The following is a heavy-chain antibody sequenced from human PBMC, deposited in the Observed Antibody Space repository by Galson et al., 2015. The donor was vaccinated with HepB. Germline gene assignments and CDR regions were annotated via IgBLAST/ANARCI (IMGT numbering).Heavy chain of an antibody. D-gene: IGHD6-19*01. V-gene: IGHV5-10-1*01. Sequence: QSGAEVKKPGESLRIPCKASGYSFTTFWINCVRQVSGKGLEWVGRIDPNDSYTTYSPAFQGHVTISADESLTTAFLEWRTLKASDTAIYYCARGGRTFRSGWLPYWGQGTLVTVSS. CDR1: GYSFTTFW. CDR2: IDPNDSYT. J-gene: IGHJ4*02. CDR3: ARGGRTFRSGWLPY.